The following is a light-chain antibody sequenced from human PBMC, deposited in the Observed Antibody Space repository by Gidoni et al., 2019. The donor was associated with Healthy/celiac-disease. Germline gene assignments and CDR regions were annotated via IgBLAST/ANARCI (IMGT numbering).Light chain of an antibody. CDR3: LQHYSNPET. Sequence: DMQMTQSPSSLSASVGYRVTITCRASQGINSYLDWYQQKPGKAPKLLIYAASSLQSGVPSRFSGSGSGTDFTLTISSLQPEDFATYYCLQHYSNPETFGQGTKVEIK. J-gene: IGKJ1*01. V-gene: IGKV1-39*01. CDR2: AAS. CDR1: QGINSY.